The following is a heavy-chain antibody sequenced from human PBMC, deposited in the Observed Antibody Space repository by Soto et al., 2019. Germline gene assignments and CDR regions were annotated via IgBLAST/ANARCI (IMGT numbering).Heavy chain of an antibody. D-gene: IGHD3-10*01. CDR1: GFTLSSYA. CDR2: LSSSGAGA. J-gene: IGHJ4*02. V-gene: IGHV3-23*01. Sequence: GGSLRLSCAISGFTLSSYAMSWVRQAPGKGLEWITSLSSSGAGAYYADSVKGRFTISRDNSRNTLFLQMNSLKAEDTAIYFCAKSLLDYHLETIPDHPFDHWGQGTLVTVSS. CDR3: AKSLLDYHLETIPDHPFDH.